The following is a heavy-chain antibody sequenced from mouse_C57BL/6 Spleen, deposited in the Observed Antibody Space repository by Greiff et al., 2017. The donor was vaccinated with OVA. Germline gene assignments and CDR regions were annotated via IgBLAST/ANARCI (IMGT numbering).Heavy chain of an antibody. CDR2: ISNGGGST. Sequence: EVKVVESGGGLVQPGGSLKLSCAASGFTFSDYYMYWVRQTPEKRLEWVAYISNGGGSTYYPDTVKGRFTISRDNAKNTLYLQMSRLKSEDTAMYYCARRDDGYFRWFAYWGQGTLVTVSA. J-gene: IGHJ3*01. CDR1: GFTFSDYY. D-gene: IGHD2-3*01. CDR3: ARRDDGYFRWFAY. V-gene: IGHV5-12*01.